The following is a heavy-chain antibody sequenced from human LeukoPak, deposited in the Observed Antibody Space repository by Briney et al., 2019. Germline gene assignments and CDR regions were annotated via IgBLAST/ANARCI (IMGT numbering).Heavy chain of an antibody. Sequence: SVKVSCKASGGTFSSYAISWVRQAPGQGLEWMGRIIPIFGTANYAQKFQGRVTITTDESTSTACMELSSLRSEDTAVYYCARDPGDYGEVFDYWGQGTLVTVSS. CDR1: GGTFSSYA. J-gene: IGHJ4*02. CDR3: ARDPGDYGEVFDY. CDR2: IIPIFGTA. D-gene: IGHD4/OR15-4a*01. V-gene: IGHV1-69*05.